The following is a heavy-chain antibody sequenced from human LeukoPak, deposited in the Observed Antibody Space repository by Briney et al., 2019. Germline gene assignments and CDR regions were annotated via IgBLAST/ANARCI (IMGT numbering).Heavy chain of an antibody. CDR1: GFIFSTYG. V-gene: IGHV3-33*01. Sequence: GRSLRLSCAASGFIFSTYGMHWVRQAPGKGLEWVAIIWFDGRNKYYADSVKGRFTISRDTSKNTLYLQMSSLRAEDTAVYYCARASYYDSSGHHRSYYFDYWGQGTLVTVSS. CDR3: ARASYYDSSGHHRSYYFDY. J-gene: IGHJ4*02. D-gene: IGHD3-22*01. CDR2: IWFDGRNK.